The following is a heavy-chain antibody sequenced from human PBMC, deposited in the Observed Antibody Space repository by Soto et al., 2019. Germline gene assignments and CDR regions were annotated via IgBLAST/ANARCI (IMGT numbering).Heavy chain of an antibody. Sequence: GGSLRLSCAASGFTFSSYSMNWVRQAPGKGLEWVSYISSSSSTIYYADSVKGRFTISRDNAKNSLYLQMNSLRDEDTAVYYCASAPGYSSSWYWFDPWGQGTLVTVSS. CDR1: GFTFSSYS. V-gene: IGHV3-48*02. CDR2: ISSSSSTI. CDR3: ASAPGYSSSWYWFDP. D-gene: IGHD6-13*01. J-gene: IGHJ5*02.